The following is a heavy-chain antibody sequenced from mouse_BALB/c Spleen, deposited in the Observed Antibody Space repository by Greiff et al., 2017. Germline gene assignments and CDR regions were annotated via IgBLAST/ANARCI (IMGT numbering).Heavy chain of an antibody. CDR1: GYSITSDYA. Sequence: EVHLVESGPGLVKPSQSLSLTCTVTGYSITSDYAWNWIRQFPGNKLEWMGYISYSGSTSYNPSLKSRISITRDTSKNQFFLQLNSVTTEDTATYYCARSDGTLTWFAYWGQGTLVTVSA. J-gene: IGHJ3*01. V-gene: IGHV3-2*02. D-gene: IGHD2-1*01. CDR3: ARSDGTLTWFAY. CDR2: ISYSGST.